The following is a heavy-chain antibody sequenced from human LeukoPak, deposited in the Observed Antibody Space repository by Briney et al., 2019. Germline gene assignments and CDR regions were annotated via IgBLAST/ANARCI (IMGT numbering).Heavy chain of an antibody. D-gene: IGHD4-17*01. CDR1: GYTLTELS. J-gene: IGHJ6*02. V-gene: IGHV1-24*01. Sequence: ASVKVSCKVSGYTLTELSMHWVRQAPGKGLEWMGGFDPEDGETIYAQKFQGRVTITRDTSASTAYMELSSLRSEDTAVYYCARDGRTTGYYYYGMDVWGQGTTVTVSS. CDR3: ARDGRTTGYYYYGMDV. CDR2: FDPEDGET.